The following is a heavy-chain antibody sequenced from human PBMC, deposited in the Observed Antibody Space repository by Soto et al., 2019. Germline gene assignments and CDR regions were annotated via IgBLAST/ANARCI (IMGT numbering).Heavy chain of an antibody. J-gene: IGHJ4*02. CDR2: ISGSGGST. CDR1: GFTFSSYA. V-gene: IGHV3-23*01. CDR3: ATRPARFGVVIDY. D-gene: IGHD3-3*01. Sequence: GGSLRLSCAASGFTFSSYAMSWVRQAPGKGLEWVSAISGSGGSTYYADSVKGRFTISRDNSKNTLYLQMNSLRAEDTAVYYCATRPARFGVVIDYWGQGTLVTVSS.